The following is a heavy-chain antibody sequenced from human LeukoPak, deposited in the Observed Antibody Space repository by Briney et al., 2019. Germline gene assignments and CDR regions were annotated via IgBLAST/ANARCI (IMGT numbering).Heavy chain of an antibody. CDR3: ATDYYVSGSYYRLFY. D-gene: IGHD3-10*01. V-gene: IGHV3-7*01. CDR1: GFTFTTYW. Sequence: GGSLRLSCAASGFTFTTYWMTWVRQAPGKGLEWVANINQDGTEKYYADSVKGRFTISRDNAKNTLYLQMNNLRAEDTAIYYCATDYYVSGSYYRLFYWGQGTLVTVSS. J-gene: IGHJ4*02. CDR2: INQDGTEK.